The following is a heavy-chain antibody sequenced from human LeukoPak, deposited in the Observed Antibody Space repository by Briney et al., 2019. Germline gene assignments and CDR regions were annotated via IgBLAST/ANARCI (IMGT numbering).Heavy chain of an antibody. CDR3: AELGITMIGGV. D-gene: IGHD3-10*02. Sequence: GGSLRLSCAASGFTLSNYWMHWVRQAPGKGLVWVSRMNSDGSNTAYADSVKGRFTISRDNAKNSLYLQMNSLRAEDTAVYYCAELGITMIGGVWGKGTTVTISS. CDR1: GFTLSNYW. V-gene: IGHV3-74*01. J-gene: IGHJ6*04. CDR2: MNSDGSNT.